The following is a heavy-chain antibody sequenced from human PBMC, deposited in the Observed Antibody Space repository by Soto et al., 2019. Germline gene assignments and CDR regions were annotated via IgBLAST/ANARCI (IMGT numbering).Heavy chain of an antibody. J-gene: IGHJ5*02. V-gene: IGHV4-31*03. Sequence: SETLSLTCSVSGGSISSGAYFWSWIRQHPGRGLEWIGYVYYSGSTYYNPSLKSRVTISIDTSKNQFSLKLSSVTAADTAVYYCARGAGFDPWGQGTLVTVSS. CDR3: ARGAGFDP. CDR1: GGSISSGAYF. CDR2: VYYSGST.